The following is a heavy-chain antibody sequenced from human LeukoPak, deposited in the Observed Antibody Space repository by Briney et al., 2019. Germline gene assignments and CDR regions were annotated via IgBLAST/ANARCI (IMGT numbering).Heavy chain of an antibody. Sequence: SDTLSLTCTVSGGSISSYYWSWIRQPAGKGLEWIGRIYTSGSTNYNPSLKSRVTMSVDTSKNQFSLNLSSVTAADPPVYYCARDGIYSDSSGYSRNWFDPCGQGDLVTVSS. D-gene: IGHD3-22*01. CDR2: IYTSGST. J-gene: IGHJ5*02. CDR1: GGSISSYY. V-gene: IGHV4-4*07. CDR3: ARDGIYSDSSGYSRNWFDP.